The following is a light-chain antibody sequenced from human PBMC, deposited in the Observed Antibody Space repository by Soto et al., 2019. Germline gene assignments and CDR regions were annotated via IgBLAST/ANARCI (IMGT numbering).Light chain of an antibody. CDR2: GAS. J-gene: IGKJ2*01. CDR1: QSVSSN. Sequence: EIVMTQSPATLSVSPGERATLSCRASQSVSSNLAWYQQKPGQAPRLLIYGASTRATGIPARFSGSGSGTEFTLTISSLPSEYFAVYYCQQYNNWPPYTFGQGTKLESK. V-gene: IGKV3-15*01. CDR3: QQYNNWPPYT.